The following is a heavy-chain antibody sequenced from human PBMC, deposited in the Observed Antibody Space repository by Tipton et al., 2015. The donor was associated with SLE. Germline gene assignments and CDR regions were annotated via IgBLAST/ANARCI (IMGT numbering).Heavy chain of an antibody. CDR1: GGTFSSYT. D-gene: IGHD6-19*01. V-gene: IGHV1-69*09. Sequence: QLVQSGAEVKKPGSSVKVSCKASGGTFSSYTISWVRQAPGQGLEWMGRIIPILGIANYAQKFQGRVTITADKSTSTAYMELSSLRSEDTAVYYCAREKAKKAVAGPDAFDIWGQGTMVTVSS. CDR3: AREKAKKAVAGPDAFDI. J-gene: IGHJ3*02. CDR2: IIPILGIA.